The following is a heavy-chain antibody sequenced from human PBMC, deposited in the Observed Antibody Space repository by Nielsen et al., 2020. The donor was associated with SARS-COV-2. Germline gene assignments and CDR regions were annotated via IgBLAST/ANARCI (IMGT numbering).Heavy chain of an antibody. Sequence: SETLSLTCAVSGGSISSSNWWSWVRQPPGKGLEWIGEIYHSGSTNYNPSLKSRVTISVDKSKNQFSLKLSSVTAADTAVYYRAREDLDDYGDPNWFDPWGQGTLVTVSS. CDR3: AREDLDDYGDPNWFDP. D-gene: IGHD4-17*01. V-gene: IGHV4-4*02. J-gene: IGHJ5*02. CDR2: IYHSGST. CDR1: GGSISSSNW.